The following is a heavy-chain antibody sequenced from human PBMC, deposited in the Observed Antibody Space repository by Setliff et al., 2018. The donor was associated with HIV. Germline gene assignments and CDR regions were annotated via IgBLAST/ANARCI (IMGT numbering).Heavy chain of an antibody. J-gene: IGHJ4*02. Sequence: PSETLSLTCSVSGVSVSSGSYYWSWIRQPAGKGLEWIGHIDTSGSTNYNPSVKSRVSISVDTSKNQFSLKMTSVTAADTAVYYCARAYYDSVWGSHRYRFYYFDYWGQGSLVTVSS. D-gene: IGHD3-16*02. CDR1: GVSVSSGSYY. V-gene: IGHV4-61*09. CDR2: IDTSGST. CDR3: ARAYYDSVWGSHRYRFYYFDY.